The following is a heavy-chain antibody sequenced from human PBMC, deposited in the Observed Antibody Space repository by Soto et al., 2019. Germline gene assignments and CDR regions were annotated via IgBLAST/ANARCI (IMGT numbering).Heavy chain of an antibody. D-gene: IGHD3-16*01. J-gene: IGHJ4*02. CDR3: ARVLSNYDYVWRRYFDY. CDR2: IYHSGST. V-gene: IGHV4-4*02. Sequence: SETLSLTCAVSGGSISSSNWWSWVRQPPGKGLEWIGEIYHSGSTNYNPSLKSRVTISVDKSKNQFSLKLSSVTAADTAVYYCARVLSNYDYVWRRYFDYWGQGTLVTVSS. CDR1: GGSISSSNW.